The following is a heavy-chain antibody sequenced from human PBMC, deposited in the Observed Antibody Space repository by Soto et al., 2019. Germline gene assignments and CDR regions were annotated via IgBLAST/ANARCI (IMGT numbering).Heavy chain of an antibody. CDR1: GGSISSYY. J-gene: IGHJ3*02. D-gene: IGHD3-22*01. CDR2: IYTSGST. Sequence: SSETLSLTCTVSGGSISSYYWSWIRQPAGKGLEWIGRIYTSGSTNYNPSLKSRVTMSVDTSKNQFSLKLSSVTAADTAVYYCARGGYYDSSGYPDAFDIWGQGTMVTVSS. CDR3: ARGGYYDSSGYPDAFDI. V-gene: IGHV4-4*07.